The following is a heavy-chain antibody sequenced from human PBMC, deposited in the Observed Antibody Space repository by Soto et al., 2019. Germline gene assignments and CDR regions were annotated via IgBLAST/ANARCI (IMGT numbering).Heavy chain of an antibody. V-gene: IGHV1-69*13. CDR2: IIPIFGTA. J-gene: IGHJ6*02. CDR3: ARDRIVDTAMVGLYYYYGMDV. Sequence: ASVKVSCKASGGTFSSYAISWVRQAPGQGLEWMGGIIPIFGTANYAQKFQGRVTITADESTSTAYMELSSLRSEDTAVYYCARDRIVDTAMVGLYYYYGMDVWGQGTTVTVSS. CDR1: GGTFSSYA. D-gene: IGHD5-18*01.